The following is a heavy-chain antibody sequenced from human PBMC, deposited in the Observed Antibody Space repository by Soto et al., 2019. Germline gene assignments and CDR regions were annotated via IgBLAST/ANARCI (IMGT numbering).Heavy chain of an antibody. CDR3: ATMKKPRGYYYGLNV. Sequence: PSETLSLTCAASGDSVRSSNWWTWVRQSPGKGLEWIGEIYHLGGTNYNPSLKSRVTISVDMAKNQVSLKLSSVTAADTAVYYCATMKKPRGYYYGLNVWGQGTTVTVSS. CDR1: GDSVRSSNW. CDR2: IYHLGGT. J-gene: IGHJ6*02. V-gene: IGHV4-4*02.